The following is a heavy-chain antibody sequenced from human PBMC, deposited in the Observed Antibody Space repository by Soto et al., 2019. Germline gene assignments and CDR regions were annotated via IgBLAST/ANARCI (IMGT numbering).Heavy chain of an antibody. D-gene: IGHD5-12*01. CDR2: ISGSGGST. CDR3: ARGYSGYDFHWFDP. J-gene: IGHJ5*02. V-gene: IGHV3-23*01. Sequence: GGSLRLSCAASGFTFSSYAMSWVRQAPGKGLEWVSAISGSGGSTYYADSVKGRFTISRDNSKNTLYLQMNSLRAEDTAVYYCARGYSGYDFHWFDPWGQGTLVTVSS. CDR1: GFTFSSYA.